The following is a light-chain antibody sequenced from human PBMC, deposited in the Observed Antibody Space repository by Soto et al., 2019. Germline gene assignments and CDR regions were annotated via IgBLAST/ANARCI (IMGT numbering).Light chain of an antibody. CDR2: AAS. CDR1: QSISSY. V-gene: IGKV1-39*01. Sequence: DIQMTQSPSSLSASVGDRVTITCRASQSISSYLNWYQQKPGKAPKLLIYAASSLQSGVPSRFSGSGSGTDFTLTISRLEPEDCAVYFCEQYGNSRTFGQGTKVDIK. CDR3: EQYGNSRT. J-gene: IGKJ1*01.